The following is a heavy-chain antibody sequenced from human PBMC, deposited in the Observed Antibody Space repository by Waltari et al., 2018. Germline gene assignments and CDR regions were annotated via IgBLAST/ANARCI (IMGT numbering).Heavy chain of an antibody. Sequence: EVQLVESGGGLIQPGGSLRLSCAASGFTVSSNYMSWVHQAPGKGLELVSVFYTGGSTDYADSVKGRFTISRDNSKNTLYLQMNSLRAEDTAVYYCARGDGVRGVIFDYWGQGTLVTVSS. V-gene: IGHV3-53*01. CDR2: FYTGGST. CDR3: ARGDGVRGVIFDY. CDR1: GFTVSSNY. J-gene: IGHJ4*02. D-gene: IGHD3-10*01.